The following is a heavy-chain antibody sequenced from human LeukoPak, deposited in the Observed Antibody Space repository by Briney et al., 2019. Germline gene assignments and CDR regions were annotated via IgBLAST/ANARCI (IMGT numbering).Heavy chain of an antibody. D-gene: IGHD6-19*01. J-gene: IGHJ6*02. CDR3: SVMLAVDGVGADFYYYGMDV. CDR1: GYSFTSYW. Sequence: GESLKISCKGSGYSFTSYWISWVRQMPGKGLEWMGRIDPSDSYTNYSPSFQGHVTISADKSISTAYLQWSSLKASDTAMYYCSVMLAVDGVGADFYYYGMDVWGQGTTVTVSS. CDR2: IDPSDSYT. V-gene: IGHV5-10-1*01.